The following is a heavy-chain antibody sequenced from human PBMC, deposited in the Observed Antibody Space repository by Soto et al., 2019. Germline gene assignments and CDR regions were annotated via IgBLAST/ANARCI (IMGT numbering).Heavy chain of an antibody. Sequence: EVHLLESGGGLVQPGGSLRLSCAASGFTFSSYAMSWVRRAPGKGLEWVSGISSSGGDTPYADSVKGRFTISRDNSKNTLYLQMSNLRAEDTAVYFCATKTAGRRPFDYWGQGTLVTVSS. CDR2: ISSSGGDT. CDR1: GFTFSSYA. D-gene: IGHD6-13*01. CDR3: ATKTAGRRPFDY. V-gene: IGHV3-23*01. J-gene: IGHJ4*02.